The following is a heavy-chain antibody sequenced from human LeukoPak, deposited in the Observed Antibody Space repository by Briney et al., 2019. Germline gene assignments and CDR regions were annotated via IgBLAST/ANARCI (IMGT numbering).Heavy chain of an antibody. V-gene: IGHV3-48*03. CDR2: ISPSGSTI. CDR3: ASFFYGSGSYDVEDSD. D-gene: IGHD3-10*01. CDR1: GFTFSSYE. Sequence: GGSLRLSCAASGFTFSSYEMNWVRQAPGKGLEWVSYISPSGSTIYYADSVKGRFTISRDNAKNSLYLQMNSLRAEDTAVYYCASFFYGSGSYDVEDSDWGQGTLVTVSS. J-gene: IGHJ4*02.